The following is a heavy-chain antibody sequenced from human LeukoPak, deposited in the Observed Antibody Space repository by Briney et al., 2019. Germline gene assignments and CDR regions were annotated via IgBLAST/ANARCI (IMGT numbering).Heavy chain of an antibody. V-gene: IGHV3-9*01. D-gene: IGHD6-19*01. Sequence: GRSLRLSCAASGFTFDDYAMHWVRQAPGKGLEWVSGISWNSGSIGYADSVKGRFTISRDNAKNSPYLQMNSLRAEDTALYYCAKDSYSSGWYRYFDLWGRGTLVTVPS. J-gene: IGHJ2*01. CDR3: AKDSYSSGWYRYFDL. CDR2: ISWNSGSI. CDR1: GFTFDDYA.